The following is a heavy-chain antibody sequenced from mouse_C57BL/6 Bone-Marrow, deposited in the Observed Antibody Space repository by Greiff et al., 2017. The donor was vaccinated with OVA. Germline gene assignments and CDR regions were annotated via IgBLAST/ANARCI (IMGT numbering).Heavy chain of an antibody. J-gene: IGHJ2*01. CDR2: IWTGGGT. CDR3: ARNYLWDGYYFDY. V-gene: IGHV2-9-1*01. D-gene: IGHD4-1*01. Sequence: VMLVESGPGLVAPSQSLSITCTVSGFSLTSYAISWFRQPPGKGLEWLGVIWTGGGTNYNSALKSRLSISKDNSKSQVFLKMNSLQTDDTARYYCARNYLWDGYYFDYWGQGTTLTVSS. CDR1: GFSLTSYA.